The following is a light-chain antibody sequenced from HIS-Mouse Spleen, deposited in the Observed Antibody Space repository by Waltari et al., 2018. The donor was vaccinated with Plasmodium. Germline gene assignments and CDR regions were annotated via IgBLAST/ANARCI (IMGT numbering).Light chain of an antibody. Sequence: SALTQPPSASGSPGQSVTTSCTGTSSHAGVYPYVSWYQQHPGKAPKPMIYEVSQRPSGVPDRFSGSKSGNTASLTVSGLQAEDEADYYCSSYAGSNNLVFGGGTKLTVL. CDR3: SSYAGSNNLV. CDR2: EVS. J-gene: IGLJ2*01. V-gene: IGLV2-8*01. CDR1: SSHAGVYPY.